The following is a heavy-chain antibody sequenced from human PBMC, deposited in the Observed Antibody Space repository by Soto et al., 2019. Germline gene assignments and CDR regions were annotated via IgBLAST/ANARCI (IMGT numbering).Heavy chain of an antibody. CDR1: GFTFSNYG. CDR2: ISSDGSRK. J-gene: IGHJ6*02. Sequence: QVQLVESGGGVVHSGRSLRLSCIASGFTFSNYGIHWVRQGTGKGLEWVAFISSDGSRKLYADSVEGRCTISRDTSRTTVFVELNSLRVEDTAVYLCAKGLLGHYYALDVWGHGTAVTV. CDR3: AKGLLGHYYALDV. V-gene: IGHV3-30*18.